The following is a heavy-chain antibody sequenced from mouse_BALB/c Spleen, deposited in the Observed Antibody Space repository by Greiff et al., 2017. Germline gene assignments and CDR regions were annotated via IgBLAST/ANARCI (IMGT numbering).Heavy chain of an antibody. CDR3: ARSNYGNHYWYFDV. V-gene: IGHV5-17*02. CDR2: ISSGSSTI. Sequence: EVKLVESGGGLVRPGGSRKLSCAASGFTFSSFGMHWVRQAPEKGLEWVAYISSGSSTIYYADTVKGRFTISRDNPKNTLFLQMTSLRSEDTAMYYCARSNYGNHYWYFDVWGAGTTVTVSS. D-gene: IGHD2-1*01. J-gene: IGHJ1*01. CDR1: GFTFSSFG.